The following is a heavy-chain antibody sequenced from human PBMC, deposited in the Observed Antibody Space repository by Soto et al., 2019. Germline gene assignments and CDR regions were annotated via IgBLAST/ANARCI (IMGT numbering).Heavy chain of an antibody. D-gene: IGHD3-3*01. CDR1: GGSISSGGYY. CDR2: IYYSGST. Sequence: PSEILSLTCTVSGGSISSGGYYWSWIRQHPGKGLEWIGYIYYSGSTYYNPSLKSRVTISVDTSKNQFSLKLSSVTAADTAVYYCARGQSGYFDYWGQGTLVTVSS. J-gene: IGHJ4*02. CDR3: ARGQSGYFDY. V-gene: IGHV4-31*03.